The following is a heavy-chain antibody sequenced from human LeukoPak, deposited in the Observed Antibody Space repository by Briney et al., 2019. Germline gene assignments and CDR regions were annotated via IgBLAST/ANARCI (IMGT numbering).Heavy chain of an antibody. CDR3: AKDSGIVVVPAADDY. V-gene: IGHV3-23*01. J-gene: IGHJ4*02. D-gene: IGHD2-2*01. CDR2: ISGSGGST. CDR1: GFTFSSYA. Sequence: GGSLRLSCAASGFTFSSYAMSWVRQAPGKGLEWVSAISGSGGSTYYADSVKGRFTISRDNSKNTLYLQMNSLRAEDTAVYYCAKDSGIVVVPAADDYWGQGTLVTVSS.